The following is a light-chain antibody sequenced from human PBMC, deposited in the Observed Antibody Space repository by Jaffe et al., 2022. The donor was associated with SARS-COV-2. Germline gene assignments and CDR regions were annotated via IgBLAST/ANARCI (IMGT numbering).Light chain of an antibody. CDR2: DAS. J-gene: IGKJ4*01. Sequence: DIQLTQSPSSLSASVGDRVTITCQASQDIKDYLNWYQQKPGKAPKVLIYDASYLETGVPSRFSGSGSGTHFTFSISSLQPEDIGTYYCQHYDNLPPLTFGGGTKV. CDR1: QDIKDY. CDR3: QHYDNLPPLT. V-gene: IGKV1-33*01.